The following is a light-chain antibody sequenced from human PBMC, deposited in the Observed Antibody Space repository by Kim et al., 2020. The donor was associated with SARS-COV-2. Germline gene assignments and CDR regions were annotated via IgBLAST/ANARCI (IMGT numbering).Light chain of an antibody. V-gene: IGLV2-8*01. CDR3: SSYAGNNKGV. J-gene: IGLJ7*01. Sequence: GPSVTIACTGTSRDIGGYNVVSWYQQYPGKAPKLIIFQVNKRRSGVPDRFSASKSGNTASLTVSGLQAEDEADYYCSSYAGNNKGVFGGGTQLTVL. CDR2: QVN. CDR1: SRDIGGYNV.